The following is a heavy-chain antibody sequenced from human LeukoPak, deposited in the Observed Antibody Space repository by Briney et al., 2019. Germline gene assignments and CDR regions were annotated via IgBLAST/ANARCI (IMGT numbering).Heavy chain of an antibody. CDR2: IWYDGSNK. V-gene: IGHV3-33*08. D-gene: IGHD3-10*01. CDR3: ARISYYGSESYLSSGYYYYGMDV. J-gene: IGHJ6*02. Sequence: PGGSLRLSCAASGFTFSSYAMHWVRQAPVKGLEWVAVIWYDGSNKYYADSVKGRFTISRDNSKNTLYLQMNSLRAEDTAVYYCARISYYGSESYLSSGYYYYGMDVWGQGTTVTVSS. CDR1: GFTFSSYA.